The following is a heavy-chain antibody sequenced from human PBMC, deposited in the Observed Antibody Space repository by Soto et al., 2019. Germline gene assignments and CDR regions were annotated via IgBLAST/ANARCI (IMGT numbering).Heavy chain of an antibody. Sequence: PSETLSLTCTVYGGSISSQYWSWIRQPPGKGLEWVGYMYYSGSTNYNTSLKTQVTMSVDTSKNQSSLKLRSVTARATAGYYCARSHMVGVTAKSYGMDVWGQGTTVTVSS. CDR1: GGSISSQY. D-gene: IGHD2-21*02. CDR3: ARSHMVGVTAKSYGMDV. J-gene: IGHJ6*02. V-gene: IGHV4-59*11. CDR2: MYYSGST.